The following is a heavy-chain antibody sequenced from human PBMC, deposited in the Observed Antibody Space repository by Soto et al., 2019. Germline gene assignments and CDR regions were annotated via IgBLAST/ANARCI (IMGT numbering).Heavy chain of an antibody. CDR3: VSPYDYYYYYGMDV. D-gene: IGHD2-21*01. CDR1: GFTFSSYA. J-gene: IGHJ6*02. Sequence: PGGSLRLSCAASGFTFSSYAMHWVRQAPGKGLEWVAVISYDGSNKYYADSVKGRFTISRDNSKNTLYLQMNSLRAEDTAVYYCVSPYDYYYYYGMDVWGQGTTVTVSS. CDR2: ISYDGSNK. V-gene: IGHV3-30-3*01.